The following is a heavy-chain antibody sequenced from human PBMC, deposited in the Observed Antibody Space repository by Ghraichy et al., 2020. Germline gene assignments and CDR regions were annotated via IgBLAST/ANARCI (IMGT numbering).Heavy chain of an antibody. CDR2: IYPGDSDT. Sequence: GESLNISCKGSGYSFTSYWIGWVRQMPGKGLEWMGIIYPGDSDTRYSPSFQGQVTISADKSISTAYLQWSSLKASDTAMYYCARGLHHTSYYFDYWGQGTLVTVSS. D-gene: IGHD1-14*01. CDR3: ARGLHHTSYYFDY. J-gene: IGHJ4*02. V-gene: IGHV5-51*01. CDR1: GYSFTSYW.